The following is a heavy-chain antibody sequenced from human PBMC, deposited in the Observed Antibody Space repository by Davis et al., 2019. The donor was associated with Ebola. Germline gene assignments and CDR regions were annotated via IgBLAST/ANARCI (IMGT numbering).Heavy chain of an antibody. CDR1: GFTFSSYA. Sequence: GESLKISCAASGFTFSSYAMHWVRQAPGKGLESVAVISYDGSNKYYADSVKGRFTISRDNSKNTLYLQMNSLRAEDTAVYYCARAGYYYDSSGYYYAGMDVWGKGTTVTVSS. J-gene: IGHJ6*04. V-gene: IGHV3-30-3*01. CDR2: ISYDGSNK. D-gene: IGHD3-22*01. CDR3: ARAGYYYDSSGYYYAGMDV.